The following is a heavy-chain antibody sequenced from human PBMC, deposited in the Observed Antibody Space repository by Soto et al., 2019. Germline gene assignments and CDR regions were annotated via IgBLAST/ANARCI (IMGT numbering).Heavy chain of an antibody. Sequence: QITLKESGPTLVKPTQTLTLTCTFSGFSLSTSGVGVGWIRQPPGKALEWLALIYWNDDKRYSPSLKSRLTITKETSKNQVVLTITYMDPVDTATYYCAHRPRSLYYYDSSGYSNTFDYWGPGTLVTVSS. CDR2: IYWNDDK. D-gene: IGHD3-22*01. CDR3: AHRPRSLYYYDSSGYSNTFDY. V-gene: IGHV2-5*01. J-gene: IGHJ4*02. CDR1: GFSLSTSGVG.